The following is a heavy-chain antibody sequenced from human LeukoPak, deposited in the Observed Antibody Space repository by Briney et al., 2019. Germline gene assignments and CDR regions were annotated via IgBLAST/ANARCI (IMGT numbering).Heavy chain of an antibody. CDR3: ARTFTGDEGIDY. Sequence: ASVKVSCKASGYTFTSYGISWVRQAPGQGLEWMGWISAYNGNTNYAQKLQGRVTMTTDTSTSTAHMELRSLRSDDTAVYYCARTFTGDEGIDYWGQGTLVTVSS. J-gene: IGHJ4*02. V-gene: IGHV1-18*01. CDR2: ISAYNGNT. D-gene: IGHD3-16*01. CDR1: GYTFTSYG.